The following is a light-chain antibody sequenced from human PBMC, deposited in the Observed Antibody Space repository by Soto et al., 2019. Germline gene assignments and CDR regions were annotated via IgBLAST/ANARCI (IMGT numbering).Light chain of an antibody. CDR3: SSLTTSFTYV. CDR1: SSDVGAYNY. Sequence: QSALAQPASVSGSPGQSVAISCTGTSSDVGAYNYVSWYQQHPGKAPKLLLSEVSNRPSGVSDRFSGSKSGNTASLTISGLQAEEEADYYCSSLTTSFTYVFGTGTKVTV. CDR2: EVS. J-gene: IGLJ1*01. V-gene: IGLV2-14*01.